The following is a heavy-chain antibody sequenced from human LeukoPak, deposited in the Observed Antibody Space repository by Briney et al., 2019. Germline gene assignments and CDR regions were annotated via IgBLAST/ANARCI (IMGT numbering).Heavy chain of an antibody. Sequence: PSETLSLTCDVSNYSINSAYYWGWIRQPPGKGLEWIGNIYYTGTTYYSPSLKSRVSLLVDTSTNQFSLMLTSLSAADPAVYYCVRGENVFGSGSLVYFDYWGQGTLVTVSS. V-gene: IGHV4-38-2*01. CDR3: VRGENVFGSGSLVYFDY. J-gene: IGHJ4*02. CDR2: IYYTGTT. CDR1: NYSINSAYY. D-gene: IGHD3-10*01.